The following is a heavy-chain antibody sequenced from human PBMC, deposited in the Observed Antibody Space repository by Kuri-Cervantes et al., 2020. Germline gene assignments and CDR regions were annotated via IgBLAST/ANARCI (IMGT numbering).Heavy chain of an antibody. CDR1: GFTFSSYA. V-gene: IGHV3-20*04. D-gene: IGHD4-23*01. CDR2: IDWKSDRI. J-gene: IGHJ6*03. Sequence: GGSLRLSCAASGFTFSSYAMSWVRQAPGKGLEWVSGIDWKSDRIGYADSVKGRFTISRDNAKRSVYLQMNSLTVEDTALYFCVKTNGGGYYYYYYMDVWGKGTMVTVSS. CDR3: VKTNGGGYYYYYYMDV.